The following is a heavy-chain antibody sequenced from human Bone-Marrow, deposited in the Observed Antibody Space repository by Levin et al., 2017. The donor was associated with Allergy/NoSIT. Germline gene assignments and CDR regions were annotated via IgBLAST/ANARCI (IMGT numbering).Heavy chain of an antibody. V-gene: IGHV3-48*01. CDR3: ARQTTYYFDTGGDFSAGWCVDL. CDR1: GFSFNTYN. D-gene: IGHD2-21*02. Sequence: GESLKISCAASGFSFNTYNMHWVRQAPGKGLECISYISSGSGTSDYADSVKGRFTISRDNANNSIYLQMNSLRAADTAVYYCARQTTYYFDTGGDFSAGWCVDLWGRGTLVTVSS. CDR2: ISSGSGTS. J-gene: IGHJ2*01.